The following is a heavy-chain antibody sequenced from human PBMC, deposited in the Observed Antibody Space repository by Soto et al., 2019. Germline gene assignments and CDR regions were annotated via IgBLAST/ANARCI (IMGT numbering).Heavy chain of an antibody. CDR1: GDSISTFY. D-gene: IGHD3-22*01. CDR3: ARGRTVRNYADDSSDYFYFFDY. Sequence: SETLSLTCTVSGDSISTFYWGWMRQSPGKELEWIGYVYYTGSTNYNPSLKSRVTISVDRSKNQFSLKLTSTNAADTAVYYCARGRTVRNYADDSSDYFYFFDYGGQGTQVTVAP. J-gene: IGHJ4*02. CDR2: VYYTGST. V-gene: IGHV4-59*01.